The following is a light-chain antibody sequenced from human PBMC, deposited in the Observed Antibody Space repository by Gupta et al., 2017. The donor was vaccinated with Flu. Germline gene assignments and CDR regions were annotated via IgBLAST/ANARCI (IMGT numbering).Light chain of an antibody. V-gene: IGKV1-8*01. J-gene: IGKJ5*01. CDR3: QQYDSYLRS. CDR2: AAS. CDR1: QGISSY. Sequence: PSSLSASTGDRVTITCRASQGISSYLAWYQQKPGKAPKLLIYAASTLQSGVPSRFSGSGSGTDFTLTISCLQSEDFATYYCQQYDSYLRSFGQGTRLEIK.